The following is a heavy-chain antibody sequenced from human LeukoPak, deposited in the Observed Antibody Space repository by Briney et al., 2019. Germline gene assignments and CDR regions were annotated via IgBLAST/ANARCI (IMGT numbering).Heavy chain of an antibody. Sequence: GGSLRLSCAASGFTVSTKYMSWVRQAPGKGLEWVSMIYKGGSTFYADSVQGRFTVSRDVSKNTLYLDMNSLRAEDTAVYWCARNGDNDYYGMDVWGQGTTVTVS. J-gene: IGHJ6*02. D-gene: IGHD1-14*01. V-gene: IGHV3-53*01. CDR2: IYKGGST. CDR1: GFTVSTKY. CDR3: ARNGDNDYYGMDV.